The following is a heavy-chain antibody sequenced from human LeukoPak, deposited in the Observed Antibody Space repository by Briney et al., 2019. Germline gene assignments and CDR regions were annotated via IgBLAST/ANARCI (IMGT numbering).Heavy chain of an antibody. V-gene: IGHV4-39*07. J-gene: IGHJ2*01. CDR3: ARPSTGYSGGWYWYFDL. D-gene: IGHD6-19*01. Sequence: SETLSLTCTVSGASITSSSYFWGWIRQPPGKGLEWIGSIYYSGSTNYNPSLKSRVTISVDTSKNQFSLKLSSVTAADTAVYYCARPSTGYSGGWYWYFDLWGRGTLVTVSS. CDR1: GASITSSSYF. CDR2: IYYSGST.